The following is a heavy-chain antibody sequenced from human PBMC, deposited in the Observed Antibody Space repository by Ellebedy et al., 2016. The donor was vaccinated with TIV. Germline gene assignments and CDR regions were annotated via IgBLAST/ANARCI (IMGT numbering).Heavy chain of an antibody. CDR1: GFPFSSYW. Sequence: PGGSLRLSCAASGFPFSSYWMSWVRQAPGKGLEWVANIKKDGSEKFYVDSVKGRFTISRDNAKNSLFLQMNSLRAEDTAVYYCARGYSSGWGLAFDIWGQGTMVTVS. CDR3: ARGYSSGWGLAFDI. V-gene: IGHV3-7*03. D-gene: IGHD6-19*01. CDR2: IKKDGSEK. J-gene: IGHJ3*02.